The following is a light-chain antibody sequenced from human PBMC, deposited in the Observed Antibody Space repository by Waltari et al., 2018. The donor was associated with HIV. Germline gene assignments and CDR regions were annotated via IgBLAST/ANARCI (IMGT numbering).Light chain of an antibody. CDR1: SSHIRSNT. Sequence: QSVLTQPPSASGTPGQRVTLSCSGSSSHIRSNTRNLYHQLPGTAPKLLIYTNKQRPSGVPDRFSGSKSGTSASLAISGLQSEDEADYYCAAWDDSLNGWVFGGGTKLTVL. V-gene: IGLV1-44*01. CDR2: TNK. J-gene: IGLJ3*02. CDR3: AAWDDSLNGWV.